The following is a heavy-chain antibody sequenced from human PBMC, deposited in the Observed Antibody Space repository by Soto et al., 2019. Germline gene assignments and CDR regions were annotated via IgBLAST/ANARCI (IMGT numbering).Heavy chain of an antibody. CDR3: ERGYHYYESSGCDIWDAFDI. J-gene: IGHJ3*02. CDR2: ISSSSSYI. CDR1: GFTFSSYS. D-gene: IGHD3-22*01. Sequence: EVQLVESGGGLVKPGGSLRLSCAASGFTFSSYSMNWVRQAPGKGLEWVSSISSSSSYIYYADSVKGRFTISRDNAKNSLYLQMNRLRAGDTAVYYWERGYHYYESSGCDIWDAFDIWGQGTMVTVSS. V-gene: IGHV3-21*01.